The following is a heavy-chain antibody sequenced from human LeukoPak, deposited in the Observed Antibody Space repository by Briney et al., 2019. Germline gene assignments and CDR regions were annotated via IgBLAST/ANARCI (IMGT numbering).Heavy chain of an antibody. J-gene: IGHJ4*02. CDR3: ARDLYGGTSATFDY. Sequence: ASVKVSCKASGYNFTGYYMHWVRQAPGQGLEWMGWINPNSGGTNYAQKFQGRVTMTSDTSISTAYMELSRLRSDNTAVYYCARDLYGGTSATFDYWGQGTLVTVSS. D-gene: IGHD4-23*01. CDR2: INPNSGGT. V-gene: IGHV1-2*02. CDR1: GYNFTGYY.